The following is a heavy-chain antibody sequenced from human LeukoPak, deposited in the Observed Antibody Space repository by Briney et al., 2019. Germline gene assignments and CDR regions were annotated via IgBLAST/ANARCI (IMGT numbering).Heavy chain of an antibody. Sequence: ASVKVSCKASGYTFTGYYMHWVRQAPGQGLEWMGWINPNSGGTNYAQKFQGRVTMTRDTSISTAYMELSRLRSDDTAVYYCARKERHDYYYYGMDVWGQGTTVTVSS. J-gene: IGHJ6*02. CDR2: INPNSGGT. D-gene: IGHD1-1*01. V-gene: IGHV1-2*02. CDR1: GYTFTGYY. CDR3: ARKERHDYYYYGMDV.